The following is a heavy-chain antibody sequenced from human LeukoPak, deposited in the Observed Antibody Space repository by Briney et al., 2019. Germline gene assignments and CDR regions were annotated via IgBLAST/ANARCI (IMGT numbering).Heavy chain of an antibody. CDR1: GGTFTSYA. CDR3: AGGHLYYYDSSGYLNYFDY. Sequence: SVKVSCKTSGGTFTSYAITWVRQAPGQGLEWMGKIIPISGTTNYAQKFQGRVTFTADESTSTAYMELSSLRSEDTAVYYCAGGHLYYYDSSGYLNYFDYWGQGTLVTVSS. CDR2: IIPISGTT. D-gene: IGHD3-22*01. V-gene: IGHV1-69*13. J-gene: IGHJ4*02.